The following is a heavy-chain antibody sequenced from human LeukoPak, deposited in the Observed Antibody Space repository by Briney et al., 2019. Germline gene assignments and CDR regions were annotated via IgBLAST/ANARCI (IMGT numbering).Heavy chain of an antibody. CDR1: GFSFSGYY. CDR3: ARQGFDSGFDY. CDR2: LFSGGDT. Sequence: GGSLRLSCTASGFSFSGYYMSWVRQAPGKGLEWISVLFSGGDTYCADSVKDRFGVSRDSSSETLFLQMNSLRVDDTAVYYCARQGFDSGFDYWGHGTTVTVSS. J-gene: IGHJ4*01. D-gene: IGHD2-21*01. V-gene: IGHV3-66*04.